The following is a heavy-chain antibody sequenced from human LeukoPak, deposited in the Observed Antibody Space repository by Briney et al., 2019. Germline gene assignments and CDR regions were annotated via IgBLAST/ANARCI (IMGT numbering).Heavy chain of an antibody. V-gene: IGHV3-30-3*01. CDR2: LSYDGGNK. CDR3: ARDGMAWLRYGRKFDY. D-gene: IGHD5-12*01. CDR1: GFTFSSYA. J-gene: IGHJ4*02. Sequence: GGSLRLSCAASGFTFSSYAMHWVRQAPGKGLERVAVLSYDGGNKYYADSVKGRFTISRDNSKNTLYLQMNSLRAEDTAVYYCARDGMAWLRYGRKFDYWGQGTLVTVSS.